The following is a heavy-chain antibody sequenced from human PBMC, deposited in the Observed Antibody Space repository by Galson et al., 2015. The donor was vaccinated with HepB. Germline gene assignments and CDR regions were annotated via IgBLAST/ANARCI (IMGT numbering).Heavy chain of an antibody. V-gene: IGHV3-30*04. CDR2: ISYDGSNK. CDR3: ARELLRRQQLVLGYFDY. J-gene: IGHJ4*02. Sequence: SLRLSCAASGFTFSSYAMHWVRQAPGKGLEWVAVISYDGSNKYYADSVKGRFTISRDNSKNTLYLQMNSLRAEDTAVYYCARELLRRQQLVLGYFDYWGQGTLVTVSS. D-gene: IGHD6-13*01. CDR1: GFTFSSYA.